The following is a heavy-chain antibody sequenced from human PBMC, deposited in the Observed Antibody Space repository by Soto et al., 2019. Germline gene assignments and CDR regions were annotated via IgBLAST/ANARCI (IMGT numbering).Heavy chain of an antibody. D-gene: IGHD3-22*01. CDR1: GDSISSYY. Sequence: QVQLQESGPGLVKPSETLSLTCAVSGDSISSYYCMWIRPTPWKGLESIGYLYYGRSANYNPSLKSRVTLSVDTSTNQCSLTLSSMTAADTAVYYCARRSMAVVPEYWGQGTLVTVSS. J-gene: IGHJ4*02. V-gene: IGHV4-59*01. CDR3: ARRSMAVVPEY. CDR2: LYYGRSA.